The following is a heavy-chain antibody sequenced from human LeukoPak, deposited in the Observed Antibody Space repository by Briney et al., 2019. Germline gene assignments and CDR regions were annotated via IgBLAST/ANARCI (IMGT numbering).Heavy chain of an antibody. D-gene: IGHD6-13*01. V-gene: IGHV3-7*01. Sequence: GGSLRLSCAASGFTFSNYWMSWVRQAPGKGLEWVANIKQDGSEKYYVDSVKGRFTISRDNAKNSLYLQMNGLRAEDTAVYYCARQGDSSWLNKFDYWGQGTLVTVSS. CDR2: IKQDGSEK. J-gene: IGHJ4*02. CDR1: GFTFSNYW. CDR3: ARQGDSSWLNKFDY.